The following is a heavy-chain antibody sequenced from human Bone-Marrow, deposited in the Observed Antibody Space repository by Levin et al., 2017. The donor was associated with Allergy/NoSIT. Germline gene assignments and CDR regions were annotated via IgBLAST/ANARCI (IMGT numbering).Heavy chain of an antibody. CDR2: VYFSGST. J-gene: IGHJ4*02. D-gene: IGHD3-9*01. CDR3: ARVPALRFLDWFLDY. Sequence: SETLSLTCTVSGDSIISATYYWGWVRQPPGKGLEWIGSVYFSGSTYLSPFLKSRVTMSVDTSRSHFSLNLSSVIAADTAVYYCARVPALRFLDWFLDYWGRGVLVTVSS. V-gene: IGHV4-39*02. CDR1: GDSIISATYY.